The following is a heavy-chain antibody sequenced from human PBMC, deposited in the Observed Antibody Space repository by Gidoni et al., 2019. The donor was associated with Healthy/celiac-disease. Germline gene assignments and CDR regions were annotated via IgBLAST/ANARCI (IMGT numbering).Heavy chain of an antibody. Sequence: EVQLVESGGGLVQPGRSLRLSCAASGFTFDDYAMHWVRQAPGKGLEWVSGISWNSGSIGYADSVKGRFTISRDNAKNSLYLQMNSLRAEDTALYYCARSPGGIFGVGHFDYWGQGTLVTVSS. CDR3: ARSPGGIFGVGHFDY. J-gene: IGHJ4*02. D-gene: IGHD3-3*01. V-gene: IGHV3-9*01. CDR1: GFTFDDYA. CDR2: ISWNSGSI.